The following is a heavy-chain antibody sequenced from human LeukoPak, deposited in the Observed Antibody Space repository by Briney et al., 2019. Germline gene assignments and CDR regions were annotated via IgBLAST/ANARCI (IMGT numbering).Heavy chain of an antibody. CDR2: ISAYNGNT. CDR1: GYTFTSYG. CDR3: ARGPYGDPYNWFDP. Sequence: ASVKVSFKASGYTFTSYGISWVRQAPGQGLEWMGWISAYNGNTNYAQKLQGRVTMTTDTSTSTAYMGLRSLRSDDTAVYYCARGPYGDPYNWFDPWGQGTLVTVSS. D-gene: IGHD4-17*01. V-gene: IGHV1-18*01. J-gene: IGHJ5*02.